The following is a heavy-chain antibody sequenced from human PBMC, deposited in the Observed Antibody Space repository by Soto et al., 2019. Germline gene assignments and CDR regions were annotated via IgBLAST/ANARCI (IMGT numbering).Heavy chain of an antibody. CDR2: IYFSGST. Sequence: QVQLQESGPGLVKPSQTLSLTCTVSGGSIGSGDYYWSWIRQPPGEGLEWIGYIYFSGSTYYNPSLTSRVTISVDTSKNQFSLKLRSVTAADTAVYYCARVLLEGGLDYWGQGTLVTVSS. D-gene: IGHD3-16*01. J-gene: IGHJ4*02. V-gene: IGHV4-30-4*01. CDR1: GGSIGSGDYY. CDR3: ARVLLEGGLDY.